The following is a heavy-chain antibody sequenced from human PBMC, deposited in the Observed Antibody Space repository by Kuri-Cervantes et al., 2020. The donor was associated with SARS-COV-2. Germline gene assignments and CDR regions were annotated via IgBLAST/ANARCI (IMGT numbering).Heavy chain of an antibody. Sequence: GESLKISCAASGFTFSNAWMSWVRQAPGEGLEWVSSISSRGGYVYYADSVRGRFTISRDNAKTPLYLQMDSLRVEDTAVYYCVRDRDTIFGVVSPGHIPLDYWGQGTPVTVSS. CDR1: GFTFSNAW. D-gene: IGHD3-3*01. CDR3: VRDRDTIFGVVSPGHIPLDY. V-gene: IGHV3-21*01. J-gene: IGHJ4*02. CDR2: ISSRGGYV.